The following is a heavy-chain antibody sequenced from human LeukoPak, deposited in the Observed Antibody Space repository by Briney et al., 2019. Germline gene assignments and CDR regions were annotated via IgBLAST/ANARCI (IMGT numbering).Heavy chain of an antibody. CDR3: AKDPYSGSFEYFQH. Sequence: GGSLRLSCAASGFTFSSYWMNWVRQAPGKGLEWVAVISYDGSNKYYADSVKGRFTISRDNSKNTLYLQMSSLRAEDTAVYYCAKDPYSGSFEYFQHWGQGTLVTVSS. CDR2: ISYDGSNK. CDR1: GFTFSSYW. D-gene: IGHD1-26*01. V-gene: IGHV3-30*18. J-gene: IGHJ1*01.